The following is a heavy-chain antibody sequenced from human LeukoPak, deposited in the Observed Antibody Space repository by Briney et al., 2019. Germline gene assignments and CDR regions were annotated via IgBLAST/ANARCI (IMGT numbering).Heavy chain of an antibody. Sequence: SETLSLTCTVSGGSISSRGYYWSWIRQPPGKGLEWIGSIYYSGSTYYNPSLKSRVTISVDTSENQFSLKLSSVTAADTAVYYCARYVVYGSGKYYFDYWGQGTLVTVSS. CDR1: GGSISSRGYY. CDR3: ARYVVYGSGKYYFDY. J-gene: IGHJ4*02. D-gene: IGHD3-10*01. CDR2: IYYSGST. V-gene: IGHV4-39*01.